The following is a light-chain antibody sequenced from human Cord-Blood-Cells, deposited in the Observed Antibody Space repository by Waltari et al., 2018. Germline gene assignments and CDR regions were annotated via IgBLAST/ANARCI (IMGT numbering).Light chain of an antibody. CDR3: NSRDSSGNSYV. CDR2: GKN. J-gene: IGLJ1*01. V-gene: IGLV3-19*01. CDR1: SLRSYY. Sequence: SSDLTQSPAVSVALGQTVRITCQGASLRSYYASRYQQKPGQAPVLVIYGKNNRPSGIPDRFSGSSSGNTASLTITGAQAEDEADYYCNSRDSSGNSYVFGTGTKVTVL.